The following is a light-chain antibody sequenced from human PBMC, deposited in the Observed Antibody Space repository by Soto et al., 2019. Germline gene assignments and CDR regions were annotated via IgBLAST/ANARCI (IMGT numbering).Light chain of an antibody. Sequence: VMSKSPATLSVSQGERATLSCRASQSVSSYLAWYQQKPGQAPRLLIYGASSRATGIPDRFSGSGSGTDFTLTISRLEPEDFAVYYCQQYGSSPWTFGQGTKVDI. CDR3: QQYGSSPWT. V-gene: IGKV3-20*01. J-gene: IGKJ1*01. CDR1: QSVSSY. CDR2: GAS.